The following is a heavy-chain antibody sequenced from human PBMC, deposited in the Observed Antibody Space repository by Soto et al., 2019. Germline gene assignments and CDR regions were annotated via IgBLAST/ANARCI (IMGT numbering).Heavy chain of an antibody. V-gene: IGHV1-69*01. CDR1: GGTFSSYA. CDR3: ARDSIAAACTPVLPHYYYYCMDV. Sequence: QVQLVQSGSEVKKPGSSVKVSCKASGGTFSSYAISWVRQAPGQGLEWMGGIIPIFGTANYAQKFQGRVTITADESTSTAYMERSSLRSDDTAVSYCARDSIAAACTPVLPHYYYYCMDVWGNGTTVTFSS. J-gene: IGHJ6*04. D-gene: IGHD6-13*01. CDR2: IIPIFGTA.